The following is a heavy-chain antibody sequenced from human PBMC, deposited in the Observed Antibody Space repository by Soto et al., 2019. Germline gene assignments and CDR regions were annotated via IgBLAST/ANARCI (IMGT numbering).Heavy chain of an antibody. V-gene: IGHV3-7*01. CDR3: ARDHHGKDY. Sequence: EVQLVESGGGLVQPGASLILSCTASGFTFSTFWMIWVRQAPGKGLEGVAGINPDGSTRFYVDAVKDRFIISKDPNKNSQDLQITTKRAEDTAVYYCARDHHGKDYWGQGTLVTGSS. J-gene: IGHJ4*02. D-gene: IGHD4-17*01. CDR2: INPDGSTR. CDR1: GFTFSTFW.